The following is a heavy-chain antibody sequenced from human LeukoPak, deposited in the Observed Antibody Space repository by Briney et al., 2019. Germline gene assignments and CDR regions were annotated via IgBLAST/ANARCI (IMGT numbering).Heavy chain of an antibody. J-gene: IGHJ4*02. CDR3: ARESGYSSGWYPFDY. CDR1: GGTFSSYA. D-gene: IGHD6-19*01. CDR2: IIPILGIA. V-gene: IGHV1-69*04. Sequence: AASVKVSCKASGGTFSSYAISWVRQAPGQGLEWMGRIIPILGIANYAQKFQGRVTITADKSTSTAYMELSSLRSEDTAVYYCARESGYSSGWYPFDYWGQGTLVTVSS.